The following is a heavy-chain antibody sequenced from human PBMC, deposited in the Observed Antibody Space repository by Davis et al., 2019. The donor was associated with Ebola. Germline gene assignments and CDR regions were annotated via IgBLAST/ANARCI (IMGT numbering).Heavy chain of an antibody. CDR3: ARDNYFSY. CDR1: GFTFSSYA. Sequence: GESLKIPCVASGFTFSSYAMNWFRQAPGKGLEWLSYINPPSSAIYYADSVKGRFTISRDNAKSSVYLQMNSLRDEDTAVYYCARDNYFSYWGQGTLVTVSS. V-gene: IGHV3-48*02. CDR2: INPPSSAI. J-gene: IGHJ4*02.